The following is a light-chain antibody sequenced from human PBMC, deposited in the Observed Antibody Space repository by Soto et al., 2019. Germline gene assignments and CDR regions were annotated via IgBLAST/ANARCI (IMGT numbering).Light chain of an antibody. Sequence: DIQIAQSPSALSASVGDKVTITCRAGQSIGSWLAWYQQKVGRAPKLLIYDASSLESGVPSRFSGSGSGTEFTLTISSLQPDDFATYYCQQYSSFSTFGQGTKVDIK. CDR3: QQYSSFST. CDR2: DAS. V-gene: IGKV1-5*01. CDR1: QSIGSW. J-gene: IGKJ1*01.